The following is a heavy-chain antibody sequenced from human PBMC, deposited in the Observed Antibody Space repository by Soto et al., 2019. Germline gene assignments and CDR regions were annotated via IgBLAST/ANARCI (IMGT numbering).Heavy chain of an antibody. CDR2: IIPVFRAP. Sequence: QVHLVQSGAEVKKPGSSVKVSCKVSGGTFDTYAISWVRQAPGQGLEWMGGIIPVFRAPDYAQKFQGRVTITAYESARTAHMELTGLRFEDTAVYYCARAKVRPPLGGNYYYITEVWGQGTAVTVSS. V-gene: IGHV1-69*12. D-gene: IGHD3-3*02. CDR1: GGTFDTYA. CDR3: ARAKVRPPLGGNYYYITEV. J-gene: IGHJ6*02.